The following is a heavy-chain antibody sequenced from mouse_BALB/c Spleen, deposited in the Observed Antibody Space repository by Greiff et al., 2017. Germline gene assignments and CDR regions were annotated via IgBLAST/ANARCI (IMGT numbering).Heavy chain of an antibody. CDR3: TGERGPWFAY. Sequence: EVKVEESGGGLVQPGGSMKLSCVASGFTFSNYWMNWVRQSPEKGLEWVAEIRLKSNNYATHYAESVKGRFTISRDDSKSSVYLQMNNLRAEDTGIYYCTGERGPWFAYWGQGTLVTVSA. V-gene: IGHV6-6*02. CDR2: IRLKSNNYAT. J-gene: IGHJ3*01. CDR1: GFTFSNYW.